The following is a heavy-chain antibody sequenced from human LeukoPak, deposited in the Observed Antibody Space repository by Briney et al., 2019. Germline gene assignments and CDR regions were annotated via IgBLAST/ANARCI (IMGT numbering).Heavy chain of an antibody. Sequence: GGSLRLSCAASGFTVGSNYMSWVRQAPGKGLEWVSVIYSGGSTYYADSVKGRFTISRDNSKNTLYLQMNSLRAEDTAVYYCARDTYYYDSSGYYYDAFDIWGQGTMVTVSS. D-gene: IGHD3-22*01. CDR3: ARDTYYYDSSGYYYDAFDI. J-gene: IGHJ3*02. CDR2: IYSGGST. V-gene: IGHV3-66*01. CDR1: GFTVGSNY.